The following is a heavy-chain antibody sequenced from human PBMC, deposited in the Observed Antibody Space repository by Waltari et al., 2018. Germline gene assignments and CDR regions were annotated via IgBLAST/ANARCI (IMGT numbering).Heavy chain of an antibody. J-gene: IGHJ5*02. D-gene: IGHD6-13*01. CDR3: ATTEGIAAANWFDP. CDR2: FDPEDGET. V-gene: IGHV1-24*01. Sequence: QVQLVQSGAGVKKPGASVKVSCKVSGYTLTEFSMHWVLQSPGKGLEGMGGFDPEDGETIYAQKVQGRVTMTEDTSTDTAYMELSSLRSADTAVYYCATTEGIAAANWFDPWGQGTLVTVSS. CDR1: GYTLTEFS.